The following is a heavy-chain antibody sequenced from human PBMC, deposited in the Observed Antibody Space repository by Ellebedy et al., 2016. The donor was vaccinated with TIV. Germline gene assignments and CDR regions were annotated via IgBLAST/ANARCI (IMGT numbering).Heavy chain of an antibody. CDR3: ARDPGGGGDFGDNWFDP. CDR2: LYPDAKT. J-gene: IGHJ5*02. V-gene: IGHV3-66*01. Sequence: GESLKISCEASGIIVSDYFMNWVRQAPGKGLEWVSVLYPDAKTNYTDSVNGRFIVSRDSSKNTLYLHMNSLTAEDTAVYYCARDPGGGGDFGDNWFDPWGQGTLVTVSS. D-gene: IGHD2-21*01. CDR1: GIIVSDYF.